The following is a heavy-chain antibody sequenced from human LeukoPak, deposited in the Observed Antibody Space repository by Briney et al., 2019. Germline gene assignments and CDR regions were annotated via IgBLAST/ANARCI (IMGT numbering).Heavy chain of an antibody. CDR3: AKDNKVGAPPGAFDI. CDR2: ISGSGGST. V-gene: IGHV3-23*01. J-gene: IGHJ3*02. Sequence: GGSLRLSCAASGFTVSSNYMSWVRQAPGKGLEWVSAISGSGGSTHYADSVKGRFTISRDNSKNTLYLQMNSLRAEDTAVYYCAKDNKVGAPPGAFDIWGQGTMVTVSS. D-gene: IGHD1-26*01. CDR1: GFTVSSNY.